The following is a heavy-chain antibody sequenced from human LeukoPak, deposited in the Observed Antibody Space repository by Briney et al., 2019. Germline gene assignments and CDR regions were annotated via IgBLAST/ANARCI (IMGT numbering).Heavy chain of an antibody. CDR1: GFTFSSYS. J-gene: IGHJ4*02. V-gene: IGHV3-21*01. CDR3: ARGLYSSSPLIGY. Sequence: GGSLRLACAASGFTFSSYSMNWVRQAPGKGLEWVSSISSSSSYIYYADSVKGRFTISRDNAKNSLYLQMNSLRAEDTAVYYCARGLYSSSPLIGYWGQGTLVTVSS. D-gene: IGHD6-6*01. CDR2: ISSSSSYI.